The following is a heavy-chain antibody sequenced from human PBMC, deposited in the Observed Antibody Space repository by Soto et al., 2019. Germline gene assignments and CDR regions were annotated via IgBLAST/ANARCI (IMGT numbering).Heavy chain of an antibody. CDR2: IFSNDEE. V-gene: IGHV2-26*01. CDR1: GFSLSNARMG. D-gene: IGHD3-22*01. Sequence: QVTLKESGPVLVKPTETLTLTCTVSGFSLSNARMGVSWIRQPPGKALEWLAHIFSNDEESYSTSLKSRLTISMDTSKSQVVLTMTNMDPVDTATYYCARTPRFLDVSSGYYSNHYYYYGLDVWGQGNTVTVSS. J-gene: IGHJ6*02. CDR3: ARTPRFLDVSSGYYSNHYYYYGLDV.